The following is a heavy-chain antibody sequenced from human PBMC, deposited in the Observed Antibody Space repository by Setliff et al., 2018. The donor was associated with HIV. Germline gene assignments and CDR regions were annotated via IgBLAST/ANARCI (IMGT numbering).Heavy chain of an antibody. CDR2: INHSGST. D-gene: IGHD4-4*01. J-gene: IGHJ4*02. V-gene: IGHV4-39*07. CDR1: GGSASNSCYY. Sequence: SETLSLTCTVSGGSASNSCYYWAWIRQPPGKGLEWIGEINHSGSTNYNPSLKGRVTTSIDMSKNQFSLKLTSVTAADTAVFYCARSVMTTTNYFDYWGPGTLVTVSS. CDR3: ARSVMTTTNYFDY.